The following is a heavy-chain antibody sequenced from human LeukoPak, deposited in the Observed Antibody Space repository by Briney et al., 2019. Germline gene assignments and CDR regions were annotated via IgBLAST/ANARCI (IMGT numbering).Heavy chain of an antibody. CDR1: GFTFSSYS. CDR2: ISGSGGST. CDR3: ASRAGSRRVPPSPYFDY. D-gene: IGHD3-10*01. V-gene: IGHV3-23*01. Sequence: GGSLRLSCAASGFTFSSYSMSWVRQAPGKGLEWVSAISGSGGSTYYADSVKGRFTISRDNSKNTLYLQMNSLRAEDTAVYYCASRAGSRRVPPSPYFDYWGQGTLVTVSS. J-gene: IGHJ4*02.